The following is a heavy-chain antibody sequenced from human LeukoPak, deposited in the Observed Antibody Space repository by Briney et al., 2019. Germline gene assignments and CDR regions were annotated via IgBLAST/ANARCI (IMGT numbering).Heavy chain of an antibody. CDR2: IYYSGST. Sequence: SETLSLTCTVSGGSISSYYWSWIRQPPGKGLEWIGYIYYSGSTNYNPSLKSRVTMSVDTSKNQFSLKLTSVTAADTAVYYCASSYYYDSSQSFDFWGQGTLVTVSS. D-gene: IGHD3-22*01. V-gene: IGHV4-59*12. CDR3: ASSYYYDSSQSFDF. CDR1: GGSISSYY. J-gene: IGHJ4*02.